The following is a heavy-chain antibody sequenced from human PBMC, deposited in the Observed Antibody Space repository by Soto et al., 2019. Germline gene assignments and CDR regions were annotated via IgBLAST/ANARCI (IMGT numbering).Heavy chain of an antibody. CDR1: GGSFSGYY. J-gene: IGHJ6*02. D-gene: IGHD1-26*01. CDR3: ARGVDYYYSGMDV. CDR2: INHSGST. V-gene: IGHV4-34*01. Sequence: PSETLSLTCAVYGGSFSGYYWSWIRQPPGKGLEWIGEINHSGSTNYNPSLKSRVTISVDTSKNQFSLKLSSVTAADTAVYYCARGVDYYYSGMDVWGQGTTVTVSS.